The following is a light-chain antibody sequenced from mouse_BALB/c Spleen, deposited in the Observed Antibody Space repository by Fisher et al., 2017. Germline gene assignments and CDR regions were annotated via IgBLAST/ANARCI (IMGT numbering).Light chain of an antibody. CDR1: SSVSY. CDR2: STS. J-gene: IGKJ5*01. CDR3: QQWSSYPLT. Sequence: IVLTQSPAIMSASPGEKVTMTCSASSSVSYMYWYQQKPGSSPRLWIYSTSNLASGVPGRFSGSGSGNSYSLTISRMEAEDAATYYCQQWSSYPLTFGAGTKLELK. V-gene: IGKV4-55*01.